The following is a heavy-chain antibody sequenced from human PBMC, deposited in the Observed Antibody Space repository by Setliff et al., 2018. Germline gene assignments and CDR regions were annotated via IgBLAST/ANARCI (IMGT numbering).Heavy chain of an antibody. D-gene: IGHD3-22*01. J-gene: IGHJ4*02. V-gene: IGHV3-23*01. CDR1: GFTFNAYA. Sequence: PGGSLRLSCAASGFTFNAYAMSWVRQAPGKGLEWVSAITFGSLSRYYADSVKGRFTISRDNSKNTLFLEMNSLRTEDTAVYYRAKGQGQYYDSSGYYGRVLDYWGQGTLVTVSS. CDR2: ITFGSLSR. CDR3: AKGQGQYYDSSGYYGRVLDY.